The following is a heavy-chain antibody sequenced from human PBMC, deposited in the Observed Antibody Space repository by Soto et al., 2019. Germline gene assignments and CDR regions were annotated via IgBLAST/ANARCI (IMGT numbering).Heavy chain of an antibody. CDR1: GGTVSSNSAT. CDR2: TFYRSKWYN. V-gene: IGHV6-1*01. CDR3: ARENGAAAQAHYYYGMDV. D-gene: IGHD2-2*01. J-gene: IGHJ6*02. Sequence: SHTLSLTCDISGGTVSSNSATWNWIRQSPSRGLEWLGRTFYRSKWYNDYAVSVKSRLTINPDTSKNQFSLQLNSVTPDDTAVYYCARENGAAAQAHYYYGMDVWGQGTTVTVSS.